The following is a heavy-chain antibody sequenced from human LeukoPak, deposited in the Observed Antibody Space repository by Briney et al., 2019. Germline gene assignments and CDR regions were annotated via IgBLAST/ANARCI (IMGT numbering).Heavy chain of an antibody. V-gene: IGHV1-69*04. CDR1: GGTFSSYA. J-gene: IGHJ4*02. CDR2: IIPILGIA. D-gene: IGHD3-9*01. CDR3: ARDTAYDILTGYPFVD. Sequence: SVEVSCKASGGTFSSYAISWVRQAPGQGLEWMGRIIPILGIANYAQKFQGRVTITADKSTSTAYMELSSLRSEDTAVYYCARDTAYDILTGYPFVDWGQGTLVTVSS.